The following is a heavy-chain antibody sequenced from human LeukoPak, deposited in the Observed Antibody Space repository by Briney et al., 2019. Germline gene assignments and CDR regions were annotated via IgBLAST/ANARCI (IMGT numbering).Heavy chain of an antibody. CDR3: ARTISYFDY. D-gene: IGHD5-24*01. CDR2: IDSDGSST. J-gene: IGHJ4*02. Sequence: PGGSLRLSCVASGFSSSSYAMHWVRQAPGKGLEWVSRIDSDGSSTTYADSVKGRFTISRDNAKNTVFLQMSSLTVEDTAVYYCARTISYFDYWGRGTLVTVSS. CDR1: GFSSSSYA. V-gene: IGHV3-74*01.